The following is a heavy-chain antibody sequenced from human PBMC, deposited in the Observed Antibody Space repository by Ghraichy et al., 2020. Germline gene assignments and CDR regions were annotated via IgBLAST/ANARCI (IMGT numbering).Heavy chain of an antibody. V-gene: IGHV3-7*03. CDR1: GFTFNNYW. J-gene: IGHJ4*02. Sequence: GGSLRLSCAASGFTFNNYWMTWVRQAPGKGLEWVASIRHSDGQTFYADSVKGRFTISRDIPKNSLYLQLNTLRGEDTAIYYCARNLDAERAAIMGCYFDYWGQGALVIVSS. D-gene: IGHD5-24*01. CDR3: ARNLDAERAAIMGCYFDY. CDR2: IRHSDGQT.